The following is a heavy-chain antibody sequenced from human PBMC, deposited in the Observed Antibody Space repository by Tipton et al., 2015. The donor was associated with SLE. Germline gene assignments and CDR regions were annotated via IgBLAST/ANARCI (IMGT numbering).Heavy chain of an antibody. V-gene: IGHV4-61*09. CDR3: ARGGGSYYDY. D-gene: IGHD1-26*01. Sequence: LRLSCTVSGGSISSPSHYWSWVRQPAEKGLEWIGHIYTSGSTIYNPSIKSRITLSLDTSKNQFYLRVNSVTAADTAVYYCARGGGSYYDYWGQGTLVTVSS. J-gene: IGHJ4*02. CDR1: GGSISSPSHY. CDR2: IYTSGST.